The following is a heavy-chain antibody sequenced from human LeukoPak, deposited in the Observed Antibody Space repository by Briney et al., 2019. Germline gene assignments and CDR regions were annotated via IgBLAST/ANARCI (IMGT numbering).Heavy chain of an antibody. CDR1: GFTLSSYW. J-gene: IGHJ6*03. CDR2: IKQDGSEK. Sequence: QPGGSLRLSCAASGFTLSSYWMSWVRQAPGKGLEWVANIKQDGSEKYYVDSVKGRFTISRDNAKNSLYLQMNSLRAEDTAVYYCARGLSSSWYLRVYYYYYMDVWGKGTTVTVSS. D-gene: IGHD6-13*01. CDR3: ARGLSSSWYLRVYYYYYMDV. V-gene: IGHV3-7*01.